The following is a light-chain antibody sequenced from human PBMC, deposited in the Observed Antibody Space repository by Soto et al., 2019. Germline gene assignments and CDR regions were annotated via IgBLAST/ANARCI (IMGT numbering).Light chain of an antibody. CDR3: QQYGRLPLS. CDR2: GAS. V-gene: IGKV3-20*01. J-gene: IGKJ4*01. CDR1: QSLTSSF. Sequence: EILLTQSPGTLSLSPGDRATLSCRASQSLTSSFLAWYQQKPGQTPRLLIYGASIRATDIPDRFSGSGSGTDFTLTISRLEPEDFAVHFCQQYGRLPLSFGGGTKVEIK.